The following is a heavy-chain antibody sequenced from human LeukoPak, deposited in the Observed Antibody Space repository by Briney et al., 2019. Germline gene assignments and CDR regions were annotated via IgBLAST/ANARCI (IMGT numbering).Heavy chain of an antibody. CDR3: ARLYCSGGSCYSYYYYYMDV. D-gene: IGHD2-15*01. J-gene: IGHJ6*03. CDR1: GGSFSTDY. CDR2: INRSGSI. Sequence: SETLSLTCAVYGGSFSTDYWSWIRQPPGKGLERIGEINRSGSINSNPSLKSRLTISIDTSKSQFSLKLRSVTAADTAVYYCARLYCSGGSCYSYYYYYMDVWGKGTTVTISS. V-gene: IGHV4-34*01.